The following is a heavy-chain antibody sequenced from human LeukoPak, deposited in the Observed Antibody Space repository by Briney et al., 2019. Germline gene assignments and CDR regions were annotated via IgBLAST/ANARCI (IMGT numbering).Heavy chain of an antibody. D-gene: IGHD3-10*01. CDR3: ARDTYYYGSGSAVDY. V-gene: IGHV4-34*01. CDR1: GGSFSGYY. J-gene: IGHJ4*02. CDR2: INHSGST. Sequence: PSETLSLTCAVYGGSFSGYYWSWIRQPPGKGLEWIGEINHSGSTNYNPSLKSRVTISVDTSKNQFSLKLSSVTAADTAVCYCARDTYYYGSGSAVDYWGQGTLVTVSS.